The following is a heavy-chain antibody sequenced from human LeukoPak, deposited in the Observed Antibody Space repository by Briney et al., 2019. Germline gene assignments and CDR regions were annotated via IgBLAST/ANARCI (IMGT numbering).Heavy chain of an antibody. CDR3: AKGLRYFDWLPNPYYFDY. J-gene: IGHJ4*02. CDR2: ISGSGGST. CDR1: GFTFSSYA. D-gene: IGHD3-9*01. V-gene: IGHV3-23*01. Sequence: GGSLRLSCAASGFTFSSYAMSWVRQAPGKGLEWVSAISGSGGSTYYADSVKGRFTISRDNSKNTLYLQMNSLRAEDTAVYYCAKGLRYFDWLPNPYYFDYWGQGTLVTVSS.